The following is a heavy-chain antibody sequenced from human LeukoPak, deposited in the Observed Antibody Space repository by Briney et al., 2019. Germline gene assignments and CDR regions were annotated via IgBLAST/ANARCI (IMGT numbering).Heavy chain of an antibody. CDR2: IYPGDSDT. V-gene: IGHV5-51*01. J-gene: IGHJ5*02. CDR1: GYSFTSYW. Sequence: GESLKISCKGSGYSFTSYWIGWVRQIPGKGLEWMGIIYPGDSDTRYSPSFQGQVTIPADKSISTAYLQWSSLKASDTAMYYCARSPYCANGVCYTNWFDPWGQGTLVTVSS. CDR3: ARSPYCANGVCYTNWFDP. D-gene: IGHD2-8*01.